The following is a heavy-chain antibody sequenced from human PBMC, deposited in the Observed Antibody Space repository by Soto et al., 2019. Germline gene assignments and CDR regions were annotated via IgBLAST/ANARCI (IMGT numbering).Heavy chain of an antibody. V-gene: IGHV1-2*02. CDR1: GYTFTGYY. Sequence: QVQVVQSGAEVKKPGASVKVSCKASGYTFTGYYMHWVRQSPGQGLEWMGWINPNNGDTNYAQKFQGRVTMTRDTSISTASMDLSRLRSDDTAVYYCARVKLYYDSTGPFDYWGQGTLVTVSS. D-gene: IGHD3-22*01. J-gene: IGHJ4*02. CDR2: INPNNGDT. CDR3: ARVKLYYDSTGPFDY.